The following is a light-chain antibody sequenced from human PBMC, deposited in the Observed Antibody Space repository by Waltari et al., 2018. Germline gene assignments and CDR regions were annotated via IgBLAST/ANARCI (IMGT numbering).Light chain of an antibody. CDR2: GNN. J-gene: IGLJ3*02. V-gene: IGLV1-40*01. CDR1: SSNIGAGYD. Sequence: QSVLTQPPSVSGAPGQRVTISCTGSSSNIGAGYDVHWYHHLPGTAPKVLIYGNNNRPSGVPDRFSGSKSATSASLAITGLQAEDEADYYCQSYGSSLSGSSWVFGGGTKLTVL. CDR3: QSYGSSLSGSSWV.